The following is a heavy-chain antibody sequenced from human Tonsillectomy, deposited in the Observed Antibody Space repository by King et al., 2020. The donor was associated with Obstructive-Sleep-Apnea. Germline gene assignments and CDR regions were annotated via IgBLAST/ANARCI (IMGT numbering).Heavy chain of an antibody. CDR3: AKGNYYDITDHVDY. D-gene: IGHD3-22*01. CDR2: ISYDGSYK. V-gene: IGHV3-30*18. Sequence: VQLVESGGGVVQPGRSLRLSCAASGFTFSSYGMHWVRQAPGKGLEWVTLISYDGSYKYYVDSVKGRFTISRDNSKNTLYLQMKSLRTEDAAVYYCAKGNYYDITDHVDYWGQGTLVTVSS. CDR1: GFTFSSYG. J-gene: IGHJ4*02.